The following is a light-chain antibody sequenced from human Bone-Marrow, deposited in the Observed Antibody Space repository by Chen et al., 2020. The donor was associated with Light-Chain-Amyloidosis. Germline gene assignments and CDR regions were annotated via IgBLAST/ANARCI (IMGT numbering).Light chain of an antibody. V-gene: IGLV2-23*01. CDR3: CSFAGGVVP. CDR1: GNDVGIYKL. Sequence: QSALSQPASVSGSPGQSITISCTGAGNDVGIYKLVSWYQHHPGKAPKLIIYEATARPSGVSTRFSGSQSGNTASLTNSGLQAEDEADYYCCSFAGGVVPFGGGTKVTVL. J-gene: IGLJ2*01. CDR2: EAT.